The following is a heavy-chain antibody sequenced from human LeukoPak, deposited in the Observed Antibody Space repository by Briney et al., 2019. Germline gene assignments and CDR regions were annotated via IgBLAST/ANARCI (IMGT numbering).Heavy chain of an antibody. Sequence: SGGSLRLSCAASGFTFSSYSMNWVRQAPGKGLEWVSVIYSGGSTYYADSVKGRFTISRDNSKNTLYLQMNSLRAEDTAVYYCARDPPSGYDYVWGSYPHDAFDIWGQGTMVTVSS. D-gene: IGHD3-16*02. J-gene: IGHJ3*02. CDR1: GFTFSSYS. CDR2: IYSGGST. CDR3: ARDPPSGYDYVWGSYPHDAFDI. V-gene: IGHV3-66*01.